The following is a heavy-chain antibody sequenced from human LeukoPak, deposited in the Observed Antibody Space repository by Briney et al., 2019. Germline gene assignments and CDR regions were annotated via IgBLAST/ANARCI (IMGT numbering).Heavy chain of an antibody. D-gene: IGHD3-22*01. Sequence: PGGSLRLSCAASGFTFSIYAMHWVRQAPGKGLEWVAVMSYDGINKYYADSVKGRFAVSRDNSKNTVYLQMNSLRAEDTAEFYCARASRRDSSAYYYEYWGQGTLVTVSS. V-gene: IGHV3-30*09. CDR3: ARASRRDSSAYYYEY. J-gene: IGHJ4*02. CDR1: GFTFSIYA. CDR2: MSYDGINK.